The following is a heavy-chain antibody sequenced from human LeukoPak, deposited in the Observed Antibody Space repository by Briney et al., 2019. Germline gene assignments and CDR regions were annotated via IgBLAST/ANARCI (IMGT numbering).Heavy chain of an antibody. Sequence: SETLSLTCTVSGGSISSGDYYWSWIRQPPGKGLEWIGYIYYSGSTYYNPSLKSRVTISVDTSKNQFSLKLSSVTAADTAVYYCARLTGDYYIDAFDIWGQGTMVTVSS. CDR2: IYYSGST. V-gene: IGHV4-30-4*01. D-gene: IGHD7-27*01. J-gene: IGHJ3*02. CDR1: GGSISSGDYY. CDR3: ARLTGDYYIDAFDI.